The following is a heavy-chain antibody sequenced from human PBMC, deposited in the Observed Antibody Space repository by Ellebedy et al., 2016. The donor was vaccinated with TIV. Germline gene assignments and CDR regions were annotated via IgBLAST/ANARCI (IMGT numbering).Heavy chain of an antibody. V-gene: IGHV1-69*13. CDR3: ARDQLPVTTGYYYYGMDV. CDR2: IIPIFGTA. CDR1: GGTFSSYA. Sequence: ASVKVSCKASGGTFSSYAISWVRQAPGQGLEWMGGIIPIFGTANYAQKFQGRVTITADESTSTAYMELSRLRSEDTAVYYCARDQLPVTTGYYYYGMDVWGQGTTVTVSS. D-gene: IGHD4-17*01. J-gene: IGHJ6*02.